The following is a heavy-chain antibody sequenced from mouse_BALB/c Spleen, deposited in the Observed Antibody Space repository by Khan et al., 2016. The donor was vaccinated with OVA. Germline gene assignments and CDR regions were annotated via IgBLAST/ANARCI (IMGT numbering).Heavy chain of an antibody. CDR1: GYTFTNYG. V-gene: IGHV9-3-1*01. D-gene: IGHD2-14*01. Sequence: QIQLVQSGPELKKPGETVKISCKASGYTFTNYGMDWVKQAPGKGLKWMGWINTYTGEPTYADDFKGRFAFSLETSASPAYLQINNLKNEDTATYFCGRREYYRSVAYWGQGTLVTVFA. J-gene: IGHJ3*01. CDR2: INTYTGEP. CDR3: GRREYYRSVAY.